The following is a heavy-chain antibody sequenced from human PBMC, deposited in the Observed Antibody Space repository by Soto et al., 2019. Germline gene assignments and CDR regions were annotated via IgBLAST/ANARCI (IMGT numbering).Heavy chain of an antibody. CDR1: GFTFSSYG. J-gene: IGHJ3*02. Sequence: QVQLVESGGGVVQPGRSLRLSCAASGFTFSSYGMHWVRQAPGKGLEWVAVISYDGSNKYYADSVKGRFTISRDNSKNTLYQQMNSLRAEDTAVYYCPKEALRRITMRGVSDDAFDIWGQGTMVTVSS. CDR3: PKEALRRITMRGVSDDAFDI. D-gene: IGHD3-22*01. V-gene: IGHV3-30*18. CDR2: ISYDGSNK.